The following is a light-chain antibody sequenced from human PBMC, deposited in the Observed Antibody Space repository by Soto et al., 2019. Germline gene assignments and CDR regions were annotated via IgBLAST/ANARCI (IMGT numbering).Light chain of an antibody. CDR3: QQRSNWPPKIT. CDR2: DAS. CDR1: PSVSSY. V-gene: IGKV3-11*01. J-gene: IGKJ5*01. Sequence: EIVLTQSPATLSLSPGERATLSCRASPSVSSYLAWYQQKPGQAPRLLIYDASNRATGIPARFSGSGSGTDFTLTISSLEPEDFAVYYCQQRSNWPPKITCGQGTRLEIK.